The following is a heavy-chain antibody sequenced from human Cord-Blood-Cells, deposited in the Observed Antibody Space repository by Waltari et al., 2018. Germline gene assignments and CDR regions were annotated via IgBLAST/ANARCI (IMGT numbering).Heavy chain of an antibody. D-gene: IGHD3-3*01. Sequence: QVQLQQWGAGLLKPSETLSLTCAVYGGSFSGYYWSWIRKPPGKGLEWIGEINHSGSTNYNPSLKSRVTISVDTSKNQFSLKLSSVTAADTAVYYCARGRYYDFWSGYYLYYFDYWGQGTLVTVSS. CDR2: INHSGST. CDR3: ARGRYYDFWSGYYLYYFDY. V-gene: IGHV4-34*01. J-gene: IGHJ4*02. CDR1: GGSFSGYY.